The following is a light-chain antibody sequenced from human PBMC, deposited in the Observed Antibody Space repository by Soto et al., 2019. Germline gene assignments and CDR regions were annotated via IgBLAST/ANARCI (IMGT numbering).Light chain of an antibody. V-gene: IGKV1-39*01. CDR2: AAS. J-gene: IGKJ4*01. CDR3: QQNYNTPLT. CDR1: RAITNH. Sequence: DVELTQSPSPLSATDGDTVSISCQASRAITNHLNWYQQKPGKAPILLVYAASTWETGVPSRFSGSGSGTHFTLTIDNLQPEDVAAYFCQQNYNTPLTFGGGTKVDIK.